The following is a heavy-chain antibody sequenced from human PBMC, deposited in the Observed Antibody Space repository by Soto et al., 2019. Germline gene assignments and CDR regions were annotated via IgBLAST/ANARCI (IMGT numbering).Heavy chain of an antibody. D-gene: IGHD3-3*01. J-gene: IGHJ4*02. CDR2: IYYSVST. CDR3: ERRYDFWRWDLKRAFDY. CDR1: GGSISSGGYY. Sequence: SETLSLTCTVSGGSISSGGYYWSWIRQHPGKGLEWIGYIYYSVSTYYNPSLKIRVTISVETSKNQFSLKLSSVTAADTAVYYCERRYDFWRWDLKRAFDYGGQGTLVTVSS. V-gene: IGHV4-31*03.